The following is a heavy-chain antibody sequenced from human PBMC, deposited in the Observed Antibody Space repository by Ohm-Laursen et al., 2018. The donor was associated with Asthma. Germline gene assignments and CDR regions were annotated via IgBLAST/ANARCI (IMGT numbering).Heavy chain of an antibody. CDR1: GFTFSDYY. CDR2: ISSSSSYT. D-gene: IGHD3-22*01. Sequence: SLRLSCAASGFTFSDYYMSWIRQAPGKGLEWVSYISSSSSYTNYADSVKGRFTISRDNSKNTLYLQMNSLRAEDTAVYYCAKLSYYYDSRRSDAFDIWGQGTMVTVSS. CDR3: AKLSYYYDSRRSDAFDI. J-gene: IGHJ3*02. V-gene: IGHV3-11*03.